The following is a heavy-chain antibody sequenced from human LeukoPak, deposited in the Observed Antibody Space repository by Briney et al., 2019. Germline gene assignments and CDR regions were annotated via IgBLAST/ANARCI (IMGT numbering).Heavy chain of an antibody. CDR2: IYPSDSDT. V-gene: IGHV5-51*01. CDR1: GYSFTSYW. CDR3: ARQSYDILTGYQIDC. Sequence: GESLKISCKGSGYSFTSYWIGWVRQMPGKGLEWMGIIYPSDSDTRYSPSFQGQVTISADKSISTAYLQWSSLKASDTAMYYCARQSYDILTGYQIDCWGQGTLVTVSS. J-gene: IGHJ4*02. D-gene: IGHD3-9*01.